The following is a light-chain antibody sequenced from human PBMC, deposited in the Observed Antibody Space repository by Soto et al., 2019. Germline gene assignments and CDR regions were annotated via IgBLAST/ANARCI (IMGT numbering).Light chain of an antibody. CDR3: FSYTDSGARF. Sequence: QSALTQPASVSGSPGQSITISCTGASRDVGGHKYVSWYQQNPGKAPKLVIYDVNNRPSGVSHRFSGSKSGSTASLTISGLQAEDEADYYCFSYTDSGARFFGGGTKLTVL. CDR1: SRDVGGHKY. CDR2: DVN. V-gene: IGLV2-14*01. J-gene: IGLJ2*01.